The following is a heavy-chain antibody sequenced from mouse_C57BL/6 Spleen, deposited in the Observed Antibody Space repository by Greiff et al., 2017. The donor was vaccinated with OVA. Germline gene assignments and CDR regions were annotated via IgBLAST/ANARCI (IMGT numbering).Heavy chain of an antibody. CDR2: IDPETGGT. D-gene: IGHD2-4*01. CDR1: GYTFTDYE. Sequence: QVQLQQSGAELVRPGASVTLSCKASGYTFTDYEMHWVKQTPVHGLEWIGAIDPETGGTAYNQKFKGKAILTADKSSSTAYMELRSLTSEDSAVYYCTRGGITTHAMDDWGQGTSVTVSS. J-gene: IGHJ4*01. CDR3: TRGGITTHAMDD. V-gene: IGHV1-15*01.